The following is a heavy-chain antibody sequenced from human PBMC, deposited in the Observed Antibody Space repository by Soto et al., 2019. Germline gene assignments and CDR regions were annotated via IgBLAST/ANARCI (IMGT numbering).Heavy chain of an antibody. CDR3: ARQLHYDFWSGYQAPFDY. V-gene: IGHV5-51*01. CDR1: GYSFTSYY. Sequence: GESLKISCKGSGYSFTSYYIGWVRQMPGKGLEWMGIIYPGDSDTRYSPSLQGQVTISADKSINTAYLQWSGLKASDTAMYYCARQLHYDFWSGYQAPFDYWGQGTLVTVSS. CDR2: IYPGDSDT. D-gene: IGHD3-3*01. J-gene: IGHJ4*02.